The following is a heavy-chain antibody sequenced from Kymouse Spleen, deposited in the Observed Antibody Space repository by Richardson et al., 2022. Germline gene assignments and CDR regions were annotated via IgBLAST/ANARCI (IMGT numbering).Heavy chain of an antibody. CDR1: GFTFDDYA. Sequence: EVQLVESGGGLVQPGRSLRLSCAASGFTFDDYAMHWVRQAPGKGLEWVSGISWNSGSIGYADSVKGRFTISRDNAKNSLYLQMNSLRAEDTALYYCAKDTVELHYGMDVWGQGTTVTVSS. CDR3: AKDTVELHYGMDV. J-gene: IGHJ6*02. V-gene: IGHV3-9*01. D-gene: IGHD1-7*01. CDR2: ISWNSGSI.